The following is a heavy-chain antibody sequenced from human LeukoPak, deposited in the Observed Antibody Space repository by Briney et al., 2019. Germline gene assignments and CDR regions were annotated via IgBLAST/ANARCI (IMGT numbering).Heavy chain of an antibody. CDR1: GGSISSSSYY. Sequence: SETLSLTCTVSGGSISSSSYYWGWIRQPPGKGLEWSGSIYYSGSTYYNPSLKSRLTISVDTSKNQFSLKLSSVTAADTAVYYCARGTGDYWGQGTLVTVSS. J-gene: IGHJ4*02. V-gene: IGHV4-39*07. CDR2: IYYSGST. CDR3: ARGTGDY.